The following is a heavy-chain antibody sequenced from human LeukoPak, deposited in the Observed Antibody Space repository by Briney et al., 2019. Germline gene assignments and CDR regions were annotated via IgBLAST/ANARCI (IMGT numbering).Heavy chain of an antibody. D-gene: IGHD3-3*02. Sequence: GASVKVSCKASGYTFTSYGISWWRQAPGQGLELMGWISAYNGNTNYAQKLQGRVTMTTDTSTSTAYMELSSLRSEDTAVYYCASIRGISSNYFDYWGQGTLVTVSS. V-gene: IGHV1-18*01. CDR3: ASIRGISSNYFDY. J-gene: IGHJ4*02. CDR1: GYTFTSYG. CDR2: ISAYNGNT.